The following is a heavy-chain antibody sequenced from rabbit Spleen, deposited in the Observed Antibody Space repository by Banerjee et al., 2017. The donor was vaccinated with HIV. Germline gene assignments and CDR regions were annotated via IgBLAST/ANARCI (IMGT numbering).Heavy chain of an antibody. CDR1: GVSFSGDSY. D-gene: IGHD1-1*01. Sequence: QEQLVESGGGLVKPEGSLTLTCTASGVSFSGDSYMCWVRQAPGKGLEWIVCIETGSSGFTYYASWVNGRFTISKTSSTTVTLQMTSLTAADTATYFCARDTSTSFSSYGMDLWGPGTLVTVS. CDR2: IETGSSGFT. CDR3: ARDTSTSFSSYGMDL. J-gene: IGHJ6*01. V-gene: IGHV1S45*01.